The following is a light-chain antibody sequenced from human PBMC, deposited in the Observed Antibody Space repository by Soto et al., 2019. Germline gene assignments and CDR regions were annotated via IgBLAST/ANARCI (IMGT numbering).Light chain of an antibody. V-gene: IGKV3-20*01. CDR2: GAS. CDR3: QQYGTSPPVYA. J-gene: IGKJ2*01. Sequence: EIVLTHSPGTLSLSPGERATLSCRTSQSVSNTYLAWYQQKPGQAPRLLIYGASSRAAGIPDRFSGGGSGTDFTLTISRLEPEDFAVYYCQQYGTSPPVYAFGQGTKLEIK. CDR1: QSVSNTY.